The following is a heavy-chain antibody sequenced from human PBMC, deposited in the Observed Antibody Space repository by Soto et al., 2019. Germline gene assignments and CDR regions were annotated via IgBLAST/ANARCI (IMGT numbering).Heavy chain of an antibody. J-gene: IGHJ5*02. D-gene: IGHD1-7*01. CDR3: AAEGAGTTSWFDP. CDR2: IVVGSGNT. Sequence: ASVKVSCKASGFSFTSSAVQWVRQARGQRLEWIGWIVVGSGNTNYAQKFQERVTITRDMSTSTAYMELSSLRSEDTAVYYCAAEGAGTTSWFDPWGQGTLVTVSS. CDR1: GFSFTSSA. V-gene: IGHV1-58*01.